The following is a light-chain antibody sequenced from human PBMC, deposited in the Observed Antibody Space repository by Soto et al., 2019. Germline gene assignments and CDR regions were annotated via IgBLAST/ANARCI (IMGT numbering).Light chain of an antibody. J-gene: IGLJ1*01. Sequence: QSALTQPASVSVSPGQSINISCTGTSGDIGSYNHAFRYQQQPGKTPKLLIYEVTDRPSGVSNRCSCSKSGNTASLTISILQGADEAEYYCSSYSNVKTRACVFGTGTNVTVL. CDR2: EVT. V-gene: IGLV2-14*01. CDR3: SSYSNVKTRACV. CDR1: SGDIGSYNH.